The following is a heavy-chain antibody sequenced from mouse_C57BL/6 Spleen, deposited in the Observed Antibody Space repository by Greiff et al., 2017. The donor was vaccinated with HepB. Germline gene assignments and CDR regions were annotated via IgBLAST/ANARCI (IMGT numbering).Heavy chain of an antibody. Sequence: VQLKESGAELVRPGSSVKMSCKTSGYTFTSYGINWVKQRPGQGLEWIGYIYIGNGYTEYNEKFKGKATLTSDTSSSTAYMQLSSLTSEDSAIYFCARGELPPHPDDAMDYWGQGTSVTVSS. V-gene: IGHV1-58*01. CDR2: IYIGNGYT. CDR1: GYTFTSYG. J-gene: IGHJ4*01. D-gene: IGHD2-1*01. CDR3: ARGELPPHPDDAMDY.